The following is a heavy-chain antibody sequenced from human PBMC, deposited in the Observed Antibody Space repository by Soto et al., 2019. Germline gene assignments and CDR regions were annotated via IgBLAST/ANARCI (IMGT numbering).Heavy chain of an antibody. Sequence: SETLSLTCTVSGGSISGYYWSWIRQPPGKGLEWIGFIYSSGSTNYNPSLKSRVTMSVDTTKNQFSLKLSSVTAADTAVYYCARGRIQLPVYFGMDVWGQGT. V-gene: IGHV4-59*01. D-gene: IGHD5-18*01. CDR2: IYSSGST. J-gene: IGHJ6*02. CDR3: ARGRIQLPVYFGMDV. CDR1: GGSISGYY.